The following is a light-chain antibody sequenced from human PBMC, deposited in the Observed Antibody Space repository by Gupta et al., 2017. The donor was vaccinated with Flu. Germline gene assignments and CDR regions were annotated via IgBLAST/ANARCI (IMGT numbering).Light chain of an antibody. CDR1: QSINFY. CDR3: QQRFNWPLT. V-gene: IGKV3-11*01. J-gene: IGKJ4*01. Sequence: IVFPPSPATLASSPGGIATLSCSTSQSINFYVAWYQQRAGQTPRLLIYDTSNRATDIPAKFRGSGSGTLFTLTISSLEPEDSAVYYCQQRFNWPLTFGGGTKVEI. CDR2: DTS.